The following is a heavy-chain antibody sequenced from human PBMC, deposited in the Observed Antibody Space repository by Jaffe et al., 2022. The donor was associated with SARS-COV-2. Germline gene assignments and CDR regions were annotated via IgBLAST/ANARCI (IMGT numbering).Heavy chain of an antibody. D-gene: IGHD3-10*01. Sequence: EVQLVQSGAEVKKPGESLKISCKSSGYSFTNYWIHWVRQMPGKGLEWMGILYPGDSDIRYSPSFQGQVTISADKSISTAYLQWSSLKASDTAMYYCARRAGSYYYASGSGSYYYMDVWGKGTTVTVSS. V-gene: IGHV5-51*01. CDR3: ARRAGSYYYASGSGSYYYMDV. J-gene: IGHJ6*03. CDR1: GYSFTNYW. CDR2: LYPGDSDI.